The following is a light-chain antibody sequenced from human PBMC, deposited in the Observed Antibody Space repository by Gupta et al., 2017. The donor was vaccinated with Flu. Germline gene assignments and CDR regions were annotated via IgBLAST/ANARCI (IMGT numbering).Light chain of an antibody. J-gene: IGKJ4*01. CDR1: QSVTSR. Sequence: EIVMTQSPATLSVSPGERATLSCRASQSVTSRLAWYQQKPGQAPRLLIYDASTRATGVPARVSGSGSGTEFTLTITSLQSEDFAVYYCQKYNNWPLTFGGGTKVEIK. V-gene: IGKV3-15*01. CDR3: QKYNNWPLT. CDR2: DAS.